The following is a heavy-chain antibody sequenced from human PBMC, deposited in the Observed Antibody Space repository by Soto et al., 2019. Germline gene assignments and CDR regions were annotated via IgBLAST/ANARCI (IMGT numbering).Heavy chain of an antibody. D-gene: IGHD3-3*01. J-gene: IGHJ4*02. V-gene: IGHV3-23*01. Sequence: PGGSLRLSCAASGFTFSSYAMSWVRQAPGKGLEWVSAISGSGGSTYYADSVKGRFTISRDNSKNTLYLQMNSLRAEDTAVYYCAKDLGDDDFWSGYFDYWGQGTLVTVSS. CDR3: AKDLGDDDFWSGYFDY. CDR1: GFTFSSYA. CDR2: ISGSGGST.